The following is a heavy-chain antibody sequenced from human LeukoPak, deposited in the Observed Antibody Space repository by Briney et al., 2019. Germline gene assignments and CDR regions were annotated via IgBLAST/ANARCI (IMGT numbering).Heavy chain of an antibody. V-gene: IGHV1-58*01. Sequence: SVKVSYKASGFTFTNSAVQWVRQARGQRLESMGWIAVDSENTNYAQKFKERVSITRDMSTSTAYMELSSLRSEDTAVYYCAAEIFTGTTGFDYWGQGTLVTVSS. CDR1: GFTFTNSA. J-gene: IGHJ4*02. CDR3: AAEIFTGTTGFDY. D-gene: IGHD1-1*01. CDR2: IAVDSENT.